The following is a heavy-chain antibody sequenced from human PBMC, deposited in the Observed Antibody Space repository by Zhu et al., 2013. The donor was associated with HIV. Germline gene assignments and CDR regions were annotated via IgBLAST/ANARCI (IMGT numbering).Heavy chain of an antibody. D-gene: IGHD2-15*01. CDR2: ILPALAST. CDR3: ARGGGHVVVAVGTFDV. V-gene: IGHV1-69*09. Sequence: QVQLMQSGPEVKRPGSSVRVSCQASGVKLKFHAISWIRQAPGQGLEWLGSILPALASTKYGRNFQGRVSFTADTSQNTVYMELTNLKPDVTAVFYCARGGGHVVVAVGTFDVWGQGTSVTVSP. J-gene: IGHJ3*01. CDR1: GVKLKFHA.